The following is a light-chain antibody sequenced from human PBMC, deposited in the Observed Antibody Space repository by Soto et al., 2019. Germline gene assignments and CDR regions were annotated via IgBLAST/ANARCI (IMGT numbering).Light chain of an antibody. CDR2: GAS. Sequence: EIVLTQSPGTLSLSPGERATLSCRASQSVSTNYLAWYQQKPGRAPRHLIYGASSRVTGIPGRFSGSGSGTDFTLTISRLEPEDFAVYYCQQYGSSPSITFGQGTRLEIK. CDR3: QQYGSSPSIT. J-gene: IGKJ5*01. V-gene: IGKV3-20*01. CDR1: QSVSTNY.